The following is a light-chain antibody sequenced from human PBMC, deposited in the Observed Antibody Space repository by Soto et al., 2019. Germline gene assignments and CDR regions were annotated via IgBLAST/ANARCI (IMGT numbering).Light chain of an antibody. CDR2: GNS. J-gene: IGLJ1*01. V-gene: IGLV1-40*01. CDR3: AAWDDSLNGRV. Sequence: QSVLTQPPSVSGAPGQRVTISCTGSSSNIGAGYDVHWYQQFPGTAPKLLIYGNSNRPSGVPDRFSGSKSGTSASLAITGLQAEDEADYYCAAWDDSLNGRVFGTGTKLTVL. CDR1: SSNIGAGYD.